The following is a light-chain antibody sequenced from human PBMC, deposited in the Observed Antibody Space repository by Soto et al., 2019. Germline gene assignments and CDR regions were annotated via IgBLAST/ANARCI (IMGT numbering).Light chain of an antibody. CDR3: TSYTSSNTLYF. Sequence: QSVLTQPASVSGSPGQSITISGTGTSSDVGAYDFVSWYQQHPDKAPKLMIYDVSNRPSGVSDRFSGSKSGNTASLTISGLLADDEADYYCTSYTSSNTLYFFGTGTKVTVL. CDR2: DVS. J-gene: IGLJ1*01. V-gene: IGLV2-14*01. CDR1: SSDVGAYDF.